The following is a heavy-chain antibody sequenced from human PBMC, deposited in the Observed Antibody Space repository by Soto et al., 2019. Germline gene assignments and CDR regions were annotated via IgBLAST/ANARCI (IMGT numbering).Heavy chain of an antibody. CDR2: IKQDGSEK. Sequence: GGSLRLSCAASGFTFSRYWMSWVRQAPGKGLEWVANIKQDGSEKYYVDSVKGRFTISRDNAKNSLYLQMNSLRAEDTAVYYCARDLKGGELSGNRTFDIWGKGTMVTGSS. CDR1: GFTFSRYW. D-gene: IGHD3-16*02. J-gene: IGHJ3*02. CDR3: ARDLKGGELSGNRTFDI. V-gene: IGHV3-7*01.